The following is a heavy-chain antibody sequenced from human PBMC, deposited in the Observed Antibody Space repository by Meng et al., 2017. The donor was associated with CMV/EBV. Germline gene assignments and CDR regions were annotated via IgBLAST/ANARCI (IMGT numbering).Heavy chain of an antibody. D-gene: IGHD1-1*01. CDR2: IYPNSGGT. V-gene: IGHV1-2*02. CDR1: GYSCSAHY. J-gene: IGHJ4*02. CDR3: VRDNNWGPDY. Sequence: QGQPVQPGAEVKVPAASVKFSCHTAGYSCSAHYRHWVRQAPGQGLEWMGWIYPNSGGTHYAQKFQDRVSMTRDMSISTVYMELRRLTSDDTAVYYCVRDNNWGPDYWGQGTQVTVSS.